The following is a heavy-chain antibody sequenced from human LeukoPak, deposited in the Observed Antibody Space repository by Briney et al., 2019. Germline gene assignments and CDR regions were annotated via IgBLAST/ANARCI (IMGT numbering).Heavy chain of an antibody. CDR2: ISSVDST. V-gene: IGHV3-53*01. CDR3: AKVWSDSNGWFHFDC. D-gene: IGHD5-18*01. CDR1: GFTVSSNY. Sequence: GGSLRLSCAASGFTVSSNYMSWVRQAPGKGLEWVSLISSVDSTNYADSVRGRFTISRDNFKNTLYLQMNSLTVEDTAIYYCAKVWSDSNGWFHFDCWGQGTLVSVSS. J-gene: IGHJ4*02.